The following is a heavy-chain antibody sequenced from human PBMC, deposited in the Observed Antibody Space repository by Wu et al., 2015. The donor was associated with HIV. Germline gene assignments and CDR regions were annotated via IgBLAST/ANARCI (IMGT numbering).Heavy chain of an antibody. CDR2: IKPSDGST. Sequence: QVQLVQSGAEVKEPGASVTVSCKTSGYTFSTYFIHWVRQAPGQGFEWMGIIKPSDGSTTFAHRFKGRVTMTRDTSTTTLYMDLSSLKSEDTAVYYCARARGIVGATGDFDYWGQGTLVTGLL. V-gene: IGHV1-46*01. CDR3: ARARGIVGATGDFDY. J-gene: IGHJ4*02. CDR1: GYTFSTYF. D-gene: IGHD1-26*01.